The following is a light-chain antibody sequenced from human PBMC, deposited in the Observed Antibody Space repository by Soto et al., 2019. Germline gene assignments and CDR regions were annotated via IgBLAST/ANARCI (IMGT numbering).Light chain of an antibody. CDR2: GAS. V-gene: IGKV3-20*01. CDR3: QHYGSPLT. Sequence: EIVLTQSPGTLSLSPGGRATLSCRASQSVRSSYLAWYQQRPGQAPRLLIFGASFRATGIPDRFSGSGSGTDFTLTISRLEPKDFAVYYCQHYGSPLTFGGGPKVEIK. CDR1: QSVRSSY. J-gene: IGKJ4*01.